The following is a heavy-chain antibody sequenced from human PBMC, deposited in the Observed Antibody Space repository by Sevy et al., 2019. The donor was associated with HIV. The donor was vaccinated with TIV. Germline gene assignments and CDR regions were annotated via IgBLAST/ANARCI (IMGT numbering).Heavy chain of an antibody. Sequence: GGSLRLSCAASGFTFSSYAMSWVRQAPGKGLEWVSAISGSGGSTYYADSVKGRFTISRDNSKNTLYLQMNSLRAEDTAVYYCAKGGCSGGSCPRGMDVWGQGTTVTVSS. CDR1: GFTFSSYA. CDR3: AKGGCSGGSCPRGMDV. CDR2: ISGSGGST. J-gene: IGHJ6*02. D-gene: IGHD2-15*01. V-gene: IGHV3-23*01.